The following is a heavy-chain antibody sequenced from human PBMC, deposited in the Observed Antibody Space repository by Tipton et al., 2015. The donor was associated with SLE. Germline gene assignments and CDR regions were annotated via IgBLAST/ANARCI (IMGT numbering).Heavy chain of an antibody. CDR1: GFTFSSYW. J-gene: IGHJ4*02. D-gene: IGHD2-21*01. CDR3: ARGESNAIRVVDS. Sequence: SLRLSCAVSGFTFSSYWMSWVRQAPGKGLEWVANIRHDGSERYYVDSVEDRFTISRDNAKSSLFLQMNSLRAEDTAVYFCARGESNAIRVVDSWGQGTLVTVSS. CDR2: IRHDGSER. V-gene: IGHV3-7*01.